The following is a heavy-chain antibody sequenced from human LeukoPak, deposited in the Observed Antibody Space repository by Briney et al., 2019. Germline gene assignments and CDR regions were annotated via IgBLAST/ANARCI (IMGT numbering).Heavy chain of an antibody. J-gene: IGHJ4*02. CDR3: ARGYYDTNGYYYRLDF. V-gene: IGHV1-8*01. CDR1: GYIFTTYD. Sequence: GASVKVSCKASGYIFTTYDISWVRQAPGQGLEWMGWMNPNRGNTGYAQKFQGRVTMTRNTSISTAYMELSSLRSEDTAVYYCARGYYDTNGYYYRLDFWGQGTLVTVS. D-gene: IGHD3-22*01. CDR2: MNPNRGNT.